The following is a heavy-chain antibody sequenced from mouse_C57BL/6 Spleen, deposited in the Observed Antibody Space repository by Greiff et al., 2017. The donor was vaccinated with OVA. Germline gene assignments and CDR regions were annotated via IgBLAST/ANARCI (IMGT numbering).Heavy chain of an antibody. J-gene: IGHJ4*01. Sequence: EVKLMESGGGLVKPGGSLKLSCAASGFTFSDYGMHWVRQAPEKGLEWVAYISSGSSTIYYADTVKGRFTISRDNAKNTLFLQMTSLRSEDTAMYYCARGLLYAMDYWGQGTSVTVSS. D-gene: IGHD3-1*01. CDR1: GFTFSDYG. V-gene: IGHV5-17*01. CDR3: ARGLLYAMDY. CDR2: ISSGSSTI.